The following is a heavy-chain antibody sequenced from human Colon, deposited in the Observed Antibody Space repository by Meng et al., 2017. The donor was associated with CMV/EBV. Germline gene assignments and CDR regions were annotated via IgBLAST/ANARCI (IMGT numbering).Heavy chain of an antibody. CDR3: ARESTIFGVVTLTIPIDAFDI. J-gene: IGHJ3*02. Sequence: GESLKISCAASGFSFSTCAMHWVRQAPGKGLEWVAVTSYDGNKDWYADSVKGRFTISRDNSKDTLYLQMNSLTREDTGVYYCARESTIFGVVTLTIPIDAFDIWGEGTMVTVSS. CDR2: TSYDGNKD. V-gene: IGHV3-30*04. CDR1: GFSFSTCA. D-gene: IGHD3-3*01.